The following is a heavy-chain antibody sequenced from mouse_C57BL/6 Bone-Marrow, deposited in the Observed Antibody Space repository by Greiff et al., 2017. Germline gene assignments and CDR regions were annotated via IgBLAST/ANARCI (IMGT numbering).Heavy chain of an antibody. CDR2: IDPENGDT. CDR1: GFNIKDDY. J-gene: IGHJ3*01. V-gene: IGHV14-4*01. CDR3: TTEDYYGSSGFAY. Sequence: EVQRVESGAELVRPGASVKLSCTASGFNIKDDYMHWVKQRPEQGLEWIGWIDPENGDTEYASKFQGKATITADTSSNTAYVQLSSLTSEDTAVYYCTTEDYYGSSGFAYWGQGTLVTVSA. D-gene: IGHD1-1*01.